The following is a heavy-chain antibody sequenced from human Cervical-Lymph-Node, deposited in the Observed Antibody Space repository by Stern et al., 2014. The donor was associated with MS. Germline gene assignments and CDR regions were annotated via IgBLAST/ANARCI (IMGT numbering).Heavy chain of an antibody. CDR1: GFIFSSYD. Sequence: EVQLVESGGGLIKPGGSLRLSCAASGFIFSSYDMNWVRQAPGKGLEWVASISSSASFIYYEDSVKGRFTISRDNAKNSLYLQMNSLRAEDTAVYCCVRRGELDVWGQGTTVTVSS. D-gene: IGHD4-17*01. CDR2: ISSSASFI. J-gene: IGHJ6*02. CDR3: VRRGELDV. V-gene: IGHV3-21*01.